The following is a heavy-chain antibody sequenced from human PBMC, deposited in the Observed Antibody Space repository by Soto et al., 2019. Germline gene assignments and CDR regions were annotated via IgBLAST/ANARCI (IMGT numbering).Heavy chain of an antibody. D-gene: IGHD4-17*01. J-gene: IGHJ3*02. V-gene: IGHV3-23*01. Sequence: EVQLLESGGYLVQPGGSLRLSCAASGFTFSNYAMTWVRQAPGKGLEWVSSISSGGGRTYYADSVKGRFTISRDNSKHTLSLQMDSLRVDDTAVYYCGKDPNGDYVGAFDIWGQGTMVTVSS. CDR3: GKDPNGDYVGAFDI. CDR1: GFTFSNYA. CDR2: ISSGGGRT.